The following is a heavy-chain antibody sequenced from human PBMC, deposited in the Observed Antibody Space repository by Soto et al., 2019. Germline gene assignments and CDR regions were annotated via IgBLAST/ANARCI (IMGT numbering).Heavy chain of an antibody. J-gene: IGHJ6*03. D-gene: IGHD3-3*01. CDR2: INHSGST. Sequence: SETLSLTCTVSGDSISRYYSIWIRQPPGKGLEWIGEINHSGSTNYNPSLKSRVTISVDTSKTQFSLKLSSVTAAATAVYYCARAVTIFGVVIGPKGGMDVWGKGTSVTVSS. CDR1: GDSISRYY. V-gene: IGHV4-34*01. CDR3: ARAVTIFGVVIGPKGGMDV.